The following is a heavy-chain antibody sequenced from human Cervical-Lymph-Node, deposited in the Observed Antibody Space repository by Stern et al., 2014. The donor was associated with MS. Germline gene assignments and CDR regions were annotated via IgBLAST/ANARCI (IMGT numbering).Heavy chain of an antibody. Sequence: QVQLQESGPGLLRPSETLYLTCTVSGASITRYYWSWIRQPPGKGLEWIGYIYYRGNTNYNASLNGRVAISIGTSKTQFSLRLSSVTAADTAVYYCARATDLWGQGTLVTVSS. CDR1: GASITRYY. J-gene: IGHJ5*02. CDR3: ARATDL. CDR2: IYYRGNT. V-gene: IGHV4-59*01.